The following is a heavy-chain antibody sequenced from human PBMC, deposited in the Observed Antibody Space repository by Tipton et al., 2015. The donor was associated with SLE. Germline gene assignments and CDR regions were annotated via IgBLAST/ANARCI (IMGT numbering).Heavy chain of an antibody. CDR3: AKDYNYDYPDYN. CDR2: IYQGGGA. V-gene: IGHV4-61*01. J-gene: IGHJ4*02. D-gene: IGHD4-17*01. CDR1: GGSISSGSYY. Sequence: TLSLTCTVSGGSISSGSYYWIWIRQSPGKGLEWIGYIYQGGGATYYPSRKSRVAISVDTSNNQFSLNLTSVTAADTAVYYCAKDYNYDYPDYNWGQGTLVIVSS.